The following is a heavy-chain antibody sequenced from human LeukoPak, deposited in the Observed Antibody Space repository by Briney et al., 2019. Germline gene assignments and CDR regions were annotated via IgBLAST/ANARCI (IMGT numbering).Heavy chain of an antibody. CDR1: GFSFSSYG. V-gene: IGHV3-30*03. CDR2: ISYDGSYK. Sequence: GRSLRLSCAASGFSFSSYGMHWVRQAPGKGLEWVAVISYDGSYKYYADSVKGRFTISRDNAKNSLYLQMNSLRAEDTAVYYCARGKWEPLDYWGQGTLVTVSS. D-gene: IGHD1-26*01. CDR3: ARGKWEPLDY. J-gene: IGHJ4*02.